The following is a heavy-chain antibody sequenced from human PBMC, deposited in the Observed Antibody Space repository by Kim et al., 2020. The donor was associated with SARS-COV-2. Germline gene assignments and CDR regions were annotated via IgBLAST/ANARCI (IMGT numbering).Heavy chain of an antibody. V-gene: IGHV3-23*01. CDR3: VERTLGGY. D-gene: IGHD2-15*01. J-gene: IGHJ4*02. CDR2: SSGSGGTT. CDR1: GFTCSSHT. Sequence: GGSLRLSCAASGFTCSSHTMSWVRQAPGKGLEWVSASSGSGGTTYYADSVKGRFTISRDNYKNTLCLQMISLRAEDTATYYCVERTLGGYWGQGNLVTDS.